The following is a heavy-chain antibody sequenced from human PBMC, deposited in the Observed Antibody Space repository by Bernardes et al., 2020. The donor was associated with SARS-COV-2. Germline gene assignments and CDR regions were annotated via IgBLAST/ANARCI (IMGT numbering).Heavy chain of an antibody. V-gene: IGHV1-18*01. D-gene: IGHD3-3*01. CDR1: GYTFTSYG. J-gene: IGHJ6*02. CDR3: ARGDYTIFGVDRYYYGMDV. CDR2: ISAYNGNT. Sequence: ASVKVSCKASGYTFTSYGISWVRQAPGQGLEWMGWISAYNGNTTYAQKLQGRVTMTTDTSTSTAYMELRSLRSDDTAVYYCARGDYTIFGVDRYYYGMDVWGQGNTVTVSS.